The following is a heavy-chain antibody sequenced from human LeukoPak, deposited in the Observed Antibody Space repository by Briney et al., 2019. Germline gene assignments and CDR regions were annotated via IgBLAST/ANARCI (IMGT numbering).Heavy chain of an antibody. J-gene: IGHJ3*02. CDR1: GLTFSTYA. V-gene: IGHV3-23*01. CDR3: AEAAYGDYAGAFDI. CDR2: ISGSGAGK. Sequence: PGGSLRLSCAASGLTFSTYAMTWVRQAPGKGLEWVSSISGSGAGKFYAAPVKGRFTTSRDNSKNTLYVQMNSLRAEDTAVYCCAEAAYGDYAGAFDIWGQGTMVIVSS. D-gene: IGHD4-17*01.